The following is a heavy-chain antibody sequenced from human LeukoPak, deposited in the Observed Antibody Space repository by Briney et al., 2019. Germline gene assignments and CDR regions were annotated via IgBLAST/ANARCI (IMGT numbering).Heavy chain of an antibody. J-gene: IGHJ4*02. CDR1: GGSISSSSYY. V-gene: IGHV4-39*01. Sequence: SETLSLTCTVSGGSISSSSYYWGWIRQPPGKGLEWIGSIYYSGSTYYNPSLKSRVTISVDTSKNQFSLKLSSVTAADTAVYYCARLLRGESSSLDYWGQGTLVTVSS. CDR2: IYYSGST. CDR3: ARLLRGESSSLDY. D-gene: IGHD6-19*01.